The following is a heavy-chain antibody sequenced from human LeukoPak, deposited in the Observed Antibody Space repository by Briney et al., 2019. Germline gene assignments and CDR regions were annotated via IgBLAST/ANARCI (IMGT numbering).Heavy chain of an antibody. CDR2: INPSGGST. CDR3: ARDSYYSSSSLGFDY. V-gene: IGHV1-46*01. Sequence: ASVKVSCKASGYTFTSYYMHWVRQAPGQGLEWMGIINPSGGSTSYAQKFQGRITMTRDMSTSTVYMELSSLRSEDTAVYYCARDSYYSSSSLGFDYWGQGTLVTVSS. D-gene: IGHD6-6*01. CDR1: GYTFTSYY. J-gene: IGHJ4*02.